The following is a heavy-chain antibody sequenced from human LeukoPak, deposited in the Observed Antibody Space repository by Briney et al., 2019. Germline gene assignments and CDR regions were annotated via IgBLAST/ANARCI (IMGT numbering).Heavy chain of an antibody. D-gene: IGHD3-22*01. Sequence: GASVKVSCKASGYTFTSYGISWVRQAPGQGLEWMGWISAYNGNTNYAQKLQGRVTMTTDTSTSTAYMELRSLRCDDTAVYYCARETDSSGYSLFDYWGQGTLVTVSS. V-gene: IGHV1-18*01. CDR2: ISAYNGNT. CDR1: GYTFTSYG. J-gene: IGHJ4*02. CDR3: ARETDSSGYSLFDY.